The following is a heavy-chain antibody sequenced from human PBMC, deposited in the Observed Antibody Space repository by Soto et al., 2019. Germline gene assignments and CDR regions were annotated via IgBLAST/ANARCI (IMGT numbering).Heavy chain of an antibody. V-gene: IGHV1-18*01. CDR3: ARDFGHLLTSSSDYGMDV. CDR1: GYTFSSYG. J-gene: IGHJ6*02. D-gene: IGHD6-6*01. Sequence: ASVKVSCKTSGYTFSSYGISWVRQAPGQGLEWMGWISVENGNTKYEQRFQGRVTMTTDTSTSIAYMELRSLRSDDTGVYYCARDFGHLLTSSSDYGMDVWGQGTTVTVSS. CDR2: ISVENGNT.